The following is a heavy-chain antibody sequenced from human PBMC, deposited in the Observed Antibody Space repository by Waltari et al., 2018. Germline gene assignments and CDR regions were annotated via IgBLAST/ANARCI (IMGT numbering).Heavy chain of an antibody. CDR1: GFTMGDSA. V-gene: IGHV3-49*04. D-gene: IGHD1-26*01. Sequence: EVQLVESGGGLVQPGRSLRLSCTASGFTMGDSALSWVGQAPGKGLEWVGFIRSKAYGGTTEYAASVKGRFTISRDDSKSIAYLQMNSLKTEDTAVYYCTRPLVGATPIGAFDIWGQGTMVTVSS. J-gene: IGHJ3*02. CDR3: TRPLVGATPIGAFDI. CDR2: IRSKAYGGTT.